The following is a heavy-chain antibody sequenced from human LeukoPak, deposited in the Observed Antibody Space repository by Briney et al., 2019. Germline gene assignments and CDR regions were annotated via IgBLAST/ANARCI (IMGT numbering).Heavy chain of an antibody. D-gene: IGHD3-22*01. V-gene: IGHV3-21*01. CDR2: ISSSSSYI. Sequence: GGSLRLSCAASGFTFSSYSRNWVRQAPGKGLEWVSSISSSSSYIYYADSVKGRFTISRDNAKNSLYLQMNSLRAEDTAVYYCARAILRPDYYDSSGYYPWGQGTLVTVSS. CDR3: ARAILRPDYYDSSGYYP. CDR1: GFTFSSYS. J-gene: IGHJ5*02.